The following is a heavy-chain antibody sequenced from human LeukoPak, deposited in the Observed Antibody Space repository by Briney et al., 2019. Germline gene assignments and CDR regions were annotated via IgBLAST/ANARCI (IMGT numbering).Heavy chain of an antibody. Sequence: PGGSLRLSCAASGFTFSSYEMNWVRQAPGKGLEWVSYISSSGSTIYYADSVKGRFTISRDNAKNSLYLQMNSLRAEDTAVYYCARGKQLDYYGMDVWGKGTTVTVSS. D-gene: IGHD6-13*01. J-gene: IGHJ6*04. V-gene: IGHV3-48*03. CDR2: ISSSGSTI. CDR3: ARGKQLDYYGMDV. CDR1: GFTFSSYE.